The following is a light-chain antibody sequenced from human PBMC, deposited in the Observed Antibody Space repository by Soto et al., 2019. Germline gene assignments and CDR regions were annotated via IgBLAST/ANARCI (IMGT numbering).Light chain of an antibody. CDR1: SSNIGGNS. Sequence: QTVMTQPPSVSAAPGQKVTISCSGSSSNIGGNSVSWYQQLPGTAPKLMIFEVSKRPSGVPDRFSGSKSGNTASLTVSGLQAEDEADYYCSSYAGSNNDVFGTGTKVTVL. J-gene: IGLJ1*01. V-gene: IGLV2-8*01. CDR2: EVS. CDR3: SSYAGSNNDV.